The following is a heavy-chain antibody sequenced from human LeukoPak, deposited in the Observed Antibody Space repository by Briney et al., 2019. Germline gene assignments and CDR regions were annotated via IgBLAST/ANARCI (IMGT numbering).Heavy chain of an antibody. V-gene: IGHV3-23*01. CDR3: AKNGDRGAYCSGGSCYPYYYYNMDV. J-gene: IGHJ6*03. Sequence: PGGTLRLSCAASVFTFSSFGMSWVRQAPGKGLEWVSAISSTGGTAYYADSVKGRFTISRDNSKNTLYLQMDSLRAEDTAIYYCAKNGDRGAYCSGGSCYPYYYYNMDVWGKGTTVTISS. D-gene: IGHD2-15*01. CDR2: ISSTGGTA. CDR1: VFTFSSFG.